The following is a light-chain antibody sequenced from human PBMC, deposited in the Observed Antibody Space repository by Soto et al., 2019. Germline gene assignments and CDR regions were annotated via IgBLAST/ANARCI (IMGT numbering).Light chain of an antibody. V-gene: IGKV3-15*01. CDR1: QSVNSN. CDR2: GAS. Sequence: ETVMTQSPATLSVSPGERATLSCRASQSVNSNLAWYQQKLGQAPMILIYGASTRATGIPDRFSGSGSGTEFILTISSLQSEDFAVYYCQEYNTWPWTFGQGTTVEIK. J-gene: IGKJ1*01. CDR3: QEYNTWPWT.